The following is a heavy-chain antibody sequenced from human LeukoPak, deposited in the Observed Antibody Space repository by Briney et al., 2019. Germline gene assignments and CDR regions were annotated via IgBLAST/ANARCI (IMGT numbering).Heavy chain of an antibody. Sequence: SETLSLTCTVSGGSISSYYWSWIRQPAGKGLEWIGRIYTSGSTNYNPSLKSRVTMSVDTSKNQFSLKLSSVTAADTAVYYCARDLRVPPYYCGSGSSDAFDIWGQGTMVTVSS. CDR1: GGSISSYY. V-gene: IGHV4-4*07. J-gene: IGHJ3*02. D-gene: IGHD3-10*01. CDR2: IYTSGST. CDR3: ARDLRVPPYYCGSGSSDAFDI.